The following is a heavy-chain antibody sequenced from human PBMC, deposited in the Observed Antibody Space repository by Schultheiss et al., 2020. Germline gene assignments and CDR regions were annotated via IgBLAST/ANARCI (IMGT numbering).Heavy chain of an antibody. CDR2: IKSKTDGGTT. Sequence: GGSLRLSCAASGFTFSGSAMHWVRQASGKGLEWVGRIKSKTDGGTTDYAAPVKGRFTISRDDSKNTLYLQMNSLKTEDTAVYYCTTLVPYYDFWSGYYSASGNWFDPWGQGTLVTGSS. V-gene: IGHV3-15*01. J-gene: IGHJ5*02. CDR3: TTLVPYYDFWSGYYSASGNWFDP. CDR1: GFTFSGSA. D-gene: IGHD3-3*01.